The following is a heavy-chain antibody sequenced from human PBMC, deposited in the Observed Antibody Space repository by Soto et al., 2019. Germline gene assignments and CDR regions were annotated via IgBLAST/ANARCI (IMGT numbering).Heavy chain of an antibody. V-gene: IGHV1-8*02. CDR1: GYTFTSYD. Sequence: ASVKVSCKASGYTFTSYDINWVRKANGQGLEWMGWMNPNSGNTGYAQKFQGRVTMTRNTSISTAYMELSSLRSEDTAVYYCARPTTIFGVVPWRAFDIWGQGKMVPVS. D-gene: IGHD3-3*01. CDR3: ARPTTIFGVVPWRAFDI. J-gene: IGHJ3*02. CDR2: MNPNSGNT.